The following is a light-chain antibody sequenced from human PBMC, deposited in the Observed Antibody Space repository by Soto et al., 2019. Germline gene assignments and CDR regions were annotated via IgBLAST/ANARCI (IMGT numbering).Light chain of an antibody. V-gene: IGLV2-11*01. CDR2: DVS. J-gene: IGLJ1*01. Sequence: SVLTQPRSVSGSPGQSVTISCTGTSSDVGGYNYVSWYQQHPGKAPKHMIYDVSKRPSGVPDRFSASKSGNTASLTISGLQAEDEADYYCCSYAGSYTYVFGTGTKVTVL. CDR1: SSDVGGYNY. CDR3: CSYAGSYTYV.